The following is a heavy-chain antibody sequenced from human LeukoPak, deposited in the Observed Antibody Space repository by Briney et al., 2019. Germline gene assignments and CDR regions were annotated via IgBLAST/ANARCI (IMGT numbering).Heavy chain of an antibody. V-gene: IGHV4-61*02. CDR1: CGSISSSHYY. CDR2: IYTSGST. J-gene: IGHJ4*02. Sequence: SETLSLTCTVSCGSISSSHYYWSWIRQPAGKGLEWIGRIYTSGSTNYNPSLKSRVTISVDTSKNQFSLKLSSVTAADTAVYYCARDLGVRGLITPTLDYWGQGTLVTVSS. CDR3: ARDLGVRGLITPTLDY. D-gene: IGHD3-10*01.